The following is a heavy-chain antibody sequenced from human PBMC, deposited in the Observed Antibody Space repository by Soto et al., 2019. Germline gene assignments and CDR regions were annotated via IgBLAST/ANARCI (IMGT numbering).Heavy chain of an antibody. CDR1: GGSISDISYC. V-gene: IGHV4-39*01. D-gene: IGHD2-21*01. Sequence: SETLSLTCTVSGGSISDISYCWGWIRQPPGKGLQWIGCMFYIGATYYNPSLKNRVTLSVDTSNNEFSLKLVSVTAPDTAVYYCARQKRGGEWLDPWGQGTLVAVSS. CDR3: ARQKRGGEWLDP. J-gene: IGHJ5*02. CDR2: MFYIGAT.